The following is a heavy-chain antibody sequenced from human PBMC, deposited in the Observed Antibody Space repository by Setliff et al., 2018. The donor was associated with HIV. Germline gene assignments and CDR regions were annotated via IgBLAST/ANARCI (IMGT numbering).Heavy chain of an antibody. V-gene: IGHV4-39*01. J-gene: IGHJ6*03. CDR2: TANT. Sequence: SETLSLTCTVSGDSISTDNYHWGWIRQPPGKGLEWIGNTANTDYNPSPKSRVTVSVDTSKNQLSLRLSSVTAADTAVYYCARRAALIKRYYYYYLDVWGKGTTVTVSS. D-gene: IGHD5-18*01. CDR3: ARRAALIKRYYYYYLDV. CDR1: GDSISTDNYH.